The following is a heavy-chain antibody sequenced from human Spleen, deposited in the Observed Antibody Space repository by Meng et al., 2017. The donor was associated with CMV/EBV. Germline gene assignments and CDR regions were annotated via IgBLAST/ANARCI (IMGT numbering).Heavy chain of an antibody. CDR1: GGNFSSYA. V-gene: IGHV1-69*12. CDR3: ASRRGYSYGSYNY. CDR2: IIPIFGTA. Sequence: VQLVQAGAEVKKPGSPVKVSCKASGGNFSSYAISWVRQAPGQGLEWMGGIIPIFGTANYAQKFQGRVTITADESTSTAYMELSSLRSEDTAVYYCASRRGYSYGSYNYWGQGTLVTVSS. J-gene: IGHJ4*02. D-gene: IGHD5-18*01.